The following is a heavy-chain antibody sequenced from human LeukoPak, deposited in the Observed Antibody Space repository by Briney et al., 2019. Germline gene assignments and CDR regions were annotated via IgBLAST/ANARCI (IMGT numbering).Heavy chain of an antibody. Sequence: SETLSLTCTVSGGSISGSSYYWGWVRQPPGKGLEWIGYIYYSGSTYYNPSLKSRVTISVDTSKNQFSLKLNSVTAADTAVYYCARDLSKVSGAHSSPFDSWGQGTLVTVSS. V-gene: IGHV4-39*02. CDR2: IYYSGST. D-gene: IGHD7-27*01. J-gene: IGHJ4*02. CDR3: ARDLSKVSGAHSSPFDS. CDR1: GGSISGSSYY.